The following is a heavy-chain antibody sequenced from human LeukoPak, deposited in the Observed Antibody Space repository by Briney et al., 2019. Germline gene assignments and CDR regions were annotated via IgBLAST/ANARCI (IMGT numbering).Heavy chain of an antibody. D-gene: IGHD1-26*01. V-gene: IGHV3-7*01. J-gene: IGHJ4*02. CDR1: GFIFSDCW. Sequence: GGSLRLSCKASGFIFSDCWMSWIRQTPGKGLEWVANIKDDGSQTYYVDSVKGRFTISRDNAKNSLYLQMNSLRAEDTAVYYCARDREYIVGDQPFDYWGQGTLVTVSS. CDR2: IKDDGSQT. CDR3: ARDREYIVGDQPFDY.